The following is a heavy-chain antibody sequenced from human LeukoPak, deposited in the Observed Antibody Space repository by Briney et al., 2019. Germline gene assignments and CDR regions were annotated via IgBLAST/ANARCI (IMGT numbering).Heavy chain of an antibody. J-gene: IGHJ4*02. Sequence: QSGGSLRLSCAASGFTFSSYSMNWVRQAPGKGLEWVSLISGDGGSTYYADSVKGRFTISRDDSKNSLYLQMNSLRTEDTALYYCAKDRALGWEGFDYWGQGTLVTVSS. CDR3: AKDRALGWEGFDY. D-gene: IGHD1-26*01. CDR2: ISGDGGST. V-gene: IGHV3-43*02. CDR1: GFTFSSYS.